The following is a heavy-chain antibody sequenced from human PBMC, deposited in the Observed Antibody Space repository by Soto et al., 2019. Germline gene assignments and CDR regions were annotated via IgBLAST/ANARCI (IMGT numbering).Heavy chain of an antibody. CDR2: INTYGSNT. CDR1: GLTFNRYW. V-gene: IGHV3-74*01. J-gene: IGHJ5*02. Sequence: GGSLRLSCAASGLTFNRYWMNWVRHAPGKGLVWVSHINTYGSNTNYADSVKGRFTISRDNPKSTLSLQMNSLRDEDTAVYYCAREFCSGGNCYTYYFDPWGQGIPVTVSS. D-gene: IGHD2-15*01. CDR3: AREFCSGGNCYTYYFDP.